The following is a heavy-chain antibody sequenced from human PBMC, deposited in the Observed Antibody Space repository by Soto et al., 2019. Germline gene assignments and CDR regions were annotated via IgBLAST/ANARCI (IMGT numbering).Heavy chain of an antibody. D-gene: IGHD4-17*01. V-gene: IGHV4-4*03. CDR2: IYHSGST. CDR1: GGSISSSNW. Sequence: MLRETLSLTCAVSGGSISSSNWWSWVRQPPGKGLEWIGEIYHSGSTNYNPSLKSRVTISVDKSKNQFSLKLSSVTAADTAVYYCARAEVTTQESGMDVWGQGTTVTVSS. CDR3: ARAEVTTQESGMDV. J-gene: IGHJ6*02.